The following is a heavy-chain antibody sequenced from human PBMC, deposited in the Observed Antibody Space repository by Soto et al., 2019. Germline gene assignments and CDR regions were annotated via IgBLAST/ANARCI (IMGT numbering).Heavy chain of an antibody. J-gene: IGHJ4*02. D-gene: IGHD3-22*01. CDR3: AKDLYSNYYDSSGYDY. CDR1: GFTFSSYD. Sequence: GGSLRLSCSASGFTFSSYDMHWVRQGPGKGLEWVSAIGTAGDTNYAGSVKGRFTISRDNSKNTLYLQMNSLRAEDTAVYYCAKDLYSNYYDSSGYDYWGQGTLVTVSS. CDR2: IGTAGDT. V-gene: IGHV3-13*04.